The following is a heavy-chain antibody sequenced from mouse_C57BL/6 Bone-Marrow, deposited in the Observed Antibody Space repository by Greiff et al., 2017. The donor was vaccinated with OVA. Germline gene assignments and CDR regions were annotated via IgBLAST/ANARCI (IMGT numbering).Heavy chain of an antibody. CDR2: ISSGSSTI. D-gene: IGHD1-1*01. J-gene: IGHJ3*01. CDR1: GFTFSDYG. CDR3: ARDYYGSTWFAY. Sequence: EVKVEESGGGLVKPGGSLKLSCAASGFTFSDYGTHWVRQAPEKGLEWVAYISSGSSTIYYADTVKGRFTISRDNAKNTLFLQMTSLRSEDTAMYYCARDYYGSTWFAYWGQGTLVTVSA. V-gene: IGHV5-17*01.